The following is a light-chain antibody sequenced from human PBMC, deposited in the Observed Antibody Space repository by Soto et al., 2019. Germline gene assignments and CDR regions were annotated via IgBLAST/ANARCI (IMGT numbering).Light chain of an antibody. V-gene: IGLV3-1*01. Sequence: SYELSQPPSVSVSPGQTASITCSGDKLGHKYACWYQQKPGPSPVVVIYQDSKRPSGIPERFSGSNSGNTATLTISGTQALDEADYYCQAWDSSTAIFGGGTKLTVL. CDR2: QDS. CDR3: QAWDSSTAI. CDR1: KLGHKY. J-gene: IGLJ2*01.